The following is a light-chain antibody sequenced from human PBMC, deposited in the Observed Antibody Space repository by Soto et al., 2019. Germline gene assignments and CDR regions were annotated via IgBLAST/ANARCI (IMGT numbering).Light chain of an antibody. CDR3: QHYNNWPLT. CDR2: GAS. J-gene: IGKJ4*01. Sequence: EIVMTQSPATLSVSPGERATLSCRASQSVSGNLAWYQQKPGQAPRLLIYGASTRATGIPARFSGSGSGTEFPLTISSLQSEDFAVYFCQHYNNWPLTFGGGTKVEIK. CDR1: QSVSGN. V-gene: IGKV3-15*01.